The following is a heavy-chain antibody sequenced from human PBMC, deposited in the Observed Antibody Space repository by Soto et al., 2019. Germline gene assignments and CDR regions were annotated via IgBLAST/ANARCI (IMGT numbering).Heavy chain of an antibody. CDR1: GGAFSRYA. Sequence: QVQLVQSGAEVKKPGSSVKVSCKASGGAFSRYAISWVRQAPGQGLEWMGGIIPIFGTANYAQKFQGRVTITADESTSTAYMQLSSLRSEDTAEYYCASVLELHYYYGLDVWGQGTTVTVSS. CDR3: ASVLELHYYYGLDV. V-gene: IGHV1-69*12. CDR2: IIPIFGTA. J-gene: IGHJ6*02. D-gene: IGHD1-7*01.